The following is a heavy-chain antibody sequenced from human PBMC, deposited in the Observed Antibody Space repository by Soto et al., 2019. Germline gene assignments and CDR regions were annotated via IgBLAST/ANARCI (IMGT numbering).Heavy chain of an antibody. V-gene: IGHV3-33*01. J-gene: IGHJ4*02. Sequence: QVQLVESGGGVVQPGRSLRLSCAASGFNFSSYVMHWVRQPPGKGLEWVAVIWYDGGNKYYADSVKGRFTISRDNSKNTLYLQMNSLRAEDTAVYYCARDGQWLPRDGLRSSYYFDYWGQGTLVTVSS. CDR1: GFNFSSYV. CDR3: ARDGQWLPRDGLRSSYYFDY. CDR2: IWYDGGNK. D-gene: IGHD6-19*01.